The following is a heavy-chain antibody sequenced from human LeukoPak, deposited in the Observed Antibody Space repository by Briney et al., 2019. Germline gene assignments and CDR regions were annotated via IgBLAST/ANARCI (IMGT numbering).Heavy chain of an antibody. V-gene: IGHV3-64*04. Sequence: PGGSLRLSCSASGFTFSSYAMHWVRQAPGKGLEYVSAISSNGGSTYYADSVKGRFTISRDNSKNTLYLQMNSLRAEDTAVYYCARGDYGDPQFDYWGQGTLVTVSS. J-gene: IGHJ4*02. CDR2: ISSNGGST. CDR3: ARGDYGDPQFDY. D-gene: IGHD4-17*01. CDR1: GFTFSSYA.